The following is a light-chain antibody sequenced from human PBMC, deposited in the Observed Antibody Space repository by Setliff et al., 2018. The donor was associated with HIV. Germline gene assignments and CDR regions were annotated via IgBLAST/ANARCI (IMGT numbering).Light chain of an antibody. Sequence: QSVLTQSASVSGSPGQSITISCTGTSSDIGDYNFVSWYQQHPGKAPKLMIYDVSKRPSGVSNRFSGSKSGSTASLTISGLQAEDEGDYYCSSYTTTITPYVFGTGTKVT. CDR2: DVS. CDR1: SSDIGDYNF. J-gene: IGLJ1*01. V-gene: IGLV2-14*01. CDR3: SSYTTTITPYV.